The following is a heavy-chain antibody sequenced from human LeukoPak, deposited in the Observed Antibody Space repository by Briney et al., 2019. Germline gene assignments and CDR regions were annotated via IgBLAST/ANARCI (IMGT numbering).Heavy chain of an antibody. Sequence: GASVKVSCKASGYTFTSYDITRVRQAPGQGLEWMGWISAYNGNTNYAQKLQGRVTMTTDTSTSTAYMELRSLRSDDTAMYYCARGTLYSGWSYYFDYWGQGSQVTVSS. J-gene: IGHJ4*02. V-gene: IGHV1-18*01. CDR3: ARGTLYSGWSYYFDY. D-gene: IGHD6-19*01. CDR1: GYTFTSYD. CDR2: ISAYNGNT.